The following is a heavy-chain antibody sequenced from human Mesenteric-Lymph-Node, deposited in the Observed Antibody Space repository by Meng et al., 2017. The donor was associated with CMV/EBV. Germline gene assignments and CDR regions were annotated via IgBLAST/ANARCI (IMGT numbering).Heavy chain of an antibody. D-gene: IGHD2-2*02. J-gene: IGHJ5*02. CDR2: INHSGST. Sequence: CSGYYWSWISQPQGKGLEWIGEINHSGSTNYNPSLKSRVTISVDTSKNQFSLKLSSVTAADTAVYYCARAPQRYCSSTSCYTGWFDPWGQGTLVTVSS. V-gene: IGHV4-34*01. CDR3: ARAPQRYCSSTSCYTGWFDP. CDR1: CSGYY.